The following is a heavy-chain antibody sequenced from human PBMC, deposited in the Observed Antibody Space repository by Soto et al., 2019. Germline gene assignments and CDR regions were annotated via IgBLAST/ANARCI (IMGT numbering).Heavy chain of an antibody. CDR2: ISAYNGNT. J-gene: IGHJ6*02. Sequence: QVQLVQSGAEVKKPGASVKVSCKASGYTFTSYGINWVRRAPGQGLEWMGWISAYNGNTNYAPKLQGRVTMTTDTPTTTANRELRSVRSDDTAVYYCARVSTVWFGAYYYGMDVWGQGTTVTVSS. CDR1: GYTFTSYG. D-gene: IGHD3-10*01. V-gene: IGHV1-18*01. CDR3: ARVSTVWFGAYYYGMDV.